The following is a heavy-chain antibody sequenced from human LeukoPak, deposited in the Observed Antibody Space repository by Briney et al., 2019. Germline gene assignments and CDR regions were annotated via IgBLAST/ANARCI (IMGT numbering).Heavy chain of an antibody. CDR3: ARVPAPYAYDTSGYDS. Sequence: PSETLSLTCTVSGGSISDAAYYWSWIRQHPGEGLKWIGYIYYSGSTSYNPSLKSRVTISVDTSKNQFSLKLTSVTAADTAVYYRARVPAPYAYDTSGYDSWGQGTLVTVSS. D-gene: IGHD3-22*01. CDR2: IYYSGST. V-gene: IGHV4-31*03. J-gene: IGHJ4*02. CDR1: GGSISDAAYY.